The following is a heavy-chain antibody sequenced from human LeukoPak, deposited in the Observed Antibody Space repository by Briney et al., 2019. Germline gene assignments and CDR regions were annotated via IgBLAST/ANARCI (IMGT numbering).Heavy chain of an antibody. D-gene: IGHD2-2*01. CDR3: ARTVYCSSTSCYHWFDP. CDR2: VTAYTGNT. V-gene: IGHV1-18*01. J-gene: IGHJ5*02. Sequence: ASVKVSCTASGYTFTSYAISSVRHAPGHRLEWMGWVTAYTGNTQTVQKRQGRVTMRTDTSPTTASTELRRLRSEAPGAYYCARTVYCSSTSCYHWFDPWGQGTLVTVSS. CDR1: GYTFTSYA.